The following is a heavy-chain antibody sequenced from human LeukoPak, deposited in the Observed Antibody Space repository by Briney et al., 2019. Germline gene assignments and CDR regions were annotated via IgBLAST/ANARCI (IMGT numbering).Heavy chain of an antibody. D-gene: IGHD5-18*01. CDR3: ASEDVDTGDF. V-gene: IGHV3-30*05. CDR2: ISHDGTNK. CDR1: GFTFTNAG. J-gene: IGHJ4*02. Sequence: GRSLRLSCAASGFTFTNAGIHWVRLAAGKGLEWVSFISHDGTNKYYSDSVDGRFIVSRLNSQNTVYLQMNDLRPEGTATYYRASEDVDTGDFWGQGTLVTVSS.